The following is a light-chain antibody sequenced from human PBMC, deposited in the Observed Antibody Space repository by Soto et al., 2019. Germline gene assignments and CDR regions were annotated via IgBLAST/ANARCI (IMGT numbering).Light chain of an antibody. J-gene: IGLJ2*01. V-gene: IGLV2-14*03. CDR2: DVN. Sequence: QSALTQPASVSGSPGQSITISCTGTSSDIGAYNFVSWYQQHPGKAPKLMLYDVNIRPSGVSNRFSGSKSSNTAPLTISGLQAEDEADYYCTLWTTSTTMIFGGRTKLTVL. CDR3: TLWTTSTTMI. CDR1: SSDIGAYNF.